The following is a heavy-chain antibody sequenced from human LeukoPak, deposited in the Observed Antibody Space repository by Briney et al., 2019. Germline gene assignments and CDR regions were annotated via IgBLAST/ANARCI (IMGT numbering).Heavy chain of an antibody. V-gene: IGHV3-21*01. CDR3: ARDLPFDGSTLLDY. D-gene: IGHD2-2*01. J-gene: IGHJ4*02. CDR2: ISPTTDYI. CDR1: GFPFNSFS. Sequence: PGGSLRLSCAASGFPFNSFSMNWVRQAPGKGLEWVSAISPTTDYIYYADSVQGRFTISRDNAKNSLYLQMSGLRVEDTAVYYCARDLPFDGSTLLDYWGQGALVIVSS.